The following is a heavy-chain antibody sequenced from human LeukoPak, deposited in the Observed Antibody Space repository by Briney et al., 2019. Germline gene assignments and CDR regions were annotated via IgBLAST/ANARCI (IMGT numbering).Heavy chain of an antibody. CDR3: ARGRNTMVRGAIGAETRYYYSYYMDV. J-gene: IGHJ6*03. CDR2: IYHSGST. V-gene: IGHV4-38-2*02. D-gene: IGHD3-10*01. CDR1: GYSISSGYY. Sequence: PSGTLSLTCTVSGYSISSGYYWGWIRPPPGKGLEWIGSIYHSGSTYYNPSLKSRVTISVDTSVNQFSLKLSSVTAADTAVYYCARGRNTMVRGAIGAETRYYYSYYMDVWGKGTTVTVSS.